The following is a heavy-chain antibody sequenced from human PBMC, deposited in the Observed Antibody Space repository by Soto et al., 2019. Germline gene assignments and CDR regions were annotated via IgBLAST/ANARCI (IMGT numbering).Heavy chain of an antibody. CDR1: GGTFSSYA. CDR2: IIPIFGTT. J-gene: IGHJ5*02. D-gene: IGHD2-2*01. V-gene: IGHV1-69*12. Sequence: QVQLVQSGAEVKKPGSSVKVACKASGGTFSSYAISWVRQAPGPGLEWMGGIIPIFGTTKNAQKFQGRVTITAADSTSTAYMELSSLSSEDTAVYYCAREGGVPVWFDPLGQGTLVTVSS. CDR3: AREGGVPVWFDP.